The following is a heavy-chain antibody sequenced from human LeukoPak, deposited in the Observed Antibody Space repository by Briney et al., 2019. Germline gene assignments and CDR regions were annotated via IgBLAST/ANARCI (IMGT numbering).Heavy chain of an antibody. V-gene: IGHV3-7*01. CDR3: VSDTGGGGSYPDY. Sequence: GGSLRLSCAASGFTFSSYWMTWVRQAPGKGLEWVANIKQDGSEKYYVDSVRGRFTISRDNAKTSVYLQMNSLRADDTAVYYCVSDTGGGGSYPDYWGQGTLVTVSS. CDR2: IKQDGSEK. J-gene: IGHJ4*02. D-gene: IGHD1-26*01. CDR1: GFTFSSYW.